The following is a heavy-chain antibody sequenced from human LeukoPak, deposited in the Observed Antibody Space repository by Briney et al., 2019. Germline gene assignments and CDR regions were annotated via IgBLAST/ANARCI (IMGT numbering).Heavy chain of an antibody. CDR3: ARDRGGTLMVYTRRKDYYYMDV. Sequence: PGGSLRLSCAASGFTFSSYSMNWVRQAPGKGLEWVSSTSSTSSSYIYYADSVKGRFTISRDNAKNSLYLQMNSLRAEDTAVYYCARDRGGTLMVYTRRKDYYYMDVWGKGTTVIVSS. CDR2: TSSTSSSYI. D-gene: IGHD2-8*01. V-gene: IGHV3-21*01. CDR1: GFTFSSYS. J-gene: IGHJ6*03.